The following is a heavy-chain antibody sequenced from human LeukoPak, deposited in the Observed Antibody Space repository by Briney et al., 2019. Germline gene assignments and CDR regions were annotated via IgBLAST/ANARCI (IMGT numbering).Heavy chain of an antibody. CDR2: ISSSSSYI. Sequence: GGSLRLSCAASGFTFSSYSINWVRQAPGKGLECVSSISSSSSYIYYADSVKGRLTISRDNAKNSLYLQMNSLRAEDTAVYYCAREGRKSRGVDIVRKKETGYYYMDVWGKGTTVTVSS. V-gene: IGHV3-21*01. J-gene: IGHJ6*03. CDR3: AREGRKSRGVDIVRKKETGYYYMDV. D-gene: IGHD2-15*01. CDR1: GFTFSSYS.